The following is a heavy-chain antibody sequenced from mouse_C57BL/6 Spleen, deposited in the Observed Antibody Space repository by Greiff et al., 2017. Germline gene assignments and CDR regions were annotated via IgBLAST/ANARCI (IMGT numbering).Heavy chain of an antibody. V-gene: IGHV2-2*01. J-gene: IGHJ2*01. D-gene: IGHD2-3*01. CDR1: GFSLTSYG. Sequence: VKLQESGPGLVQPSQSLSITCTVSGFSLTSYGVHWVRQSPGKGLEWLGVIWSGGSTDYHAAFISRLSISKDNSKSQVFFKLNSLQADDTAIYYCASHYDGYFDYWGQGTTLTVSS. CDR2: IWSGGST. CDR3: ASHYDGYFDY.